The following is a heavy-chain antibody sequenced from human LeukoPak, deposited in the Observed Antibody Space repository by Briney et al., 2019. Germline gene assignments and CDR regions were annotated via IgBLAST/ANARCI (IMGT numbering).Heavy chain of an antibody. V-gene: IGHV3-23*01. Sequence: GGSLRLSCAASGFIFDTYAMSWVRQAPGKGLEWVSVINGNDGNTYYADSVKGRFTISRDNSKNTLYLQMNSLRAEDTAVYYCAKGGVKYITMVRGVTSYWGQGTLVTVSS. CDR1: GFIFDTYA. D-gene: IGHD3-10*01. CDR2: INGNDGNT. J-gene: IGHJ4*02. CDR3: AKGGVKYITMVRGVTSY.